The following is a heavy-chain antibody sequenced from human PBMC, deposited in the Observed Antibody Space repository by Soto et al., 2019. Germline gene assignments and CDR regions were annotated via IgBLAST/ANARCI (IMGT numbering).Heavy chain of an antibody. CDR3: ARNSYDFWSGYYADRPCYGMDV. CDR2: ISAYNGNT. Sequence: ASVKSSWKDSGYTFSGYGVSWVRQDPGQGIERMGWISAYNGNTNYAQKRQGRVTMTTDTSTSTAYMELRSLRSDDTAVYYCARNSYDFWSGYYADRPCYGMDVWGQGTTVTVSS. D-gene: IGHD3-3*01. V-gene: IGHV1-18*04. J-gene: IGHJ6*02. CDR1: GYTFSGYG.